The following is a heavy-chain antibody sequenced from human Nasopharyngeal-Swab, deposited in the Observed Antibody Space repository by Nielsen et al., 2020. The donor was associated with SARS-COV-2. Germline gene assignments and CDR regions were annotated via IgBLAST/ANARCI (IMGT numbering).Heavy chain of an antibody. CDR1: GYTFTSKY. V-gene: IGHV1-46*01. CDR3: ARDPTSVAGTGDYYYGMDV. Sequence: ASVKVSCKASGYTFTSKYMHWVRQAPGQGLEWMGIINPSGGSTGYAQKFQGRVTMTRDTSTSTVYMEVSSLRSEDTAVYYCARDPTSVAGTGDYYYGMDVWGQGTTVTVSS. CDR2: INPSGGST. J-gene: IGHJ6*02. D-gene: IGHD6-19*01.